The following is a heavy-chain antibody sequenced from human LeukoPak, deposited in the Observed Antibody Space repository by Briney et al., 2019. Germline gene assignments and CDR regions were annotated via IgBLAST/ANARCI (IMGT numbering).Heavy chain of an antibody. D-gene: IGHD5-18*01. V-gene: IGHV3-15*01. CDR2: IKSKTDGGTT. CDR1: GFTVSSNY. CDR3: TTRHGYSYGYYFDY. Sequence: KPGGSLRLSCAASGFTVSSNYMSWVRQAPGRGLEWVGRIKSKTDGGTTDYAAPVKGRFTISRDDSKNTLYLQMNSLKTEDTAVYYCTTRHGYSYGYYFDYWGQGTLVTVSS. J-gene: IGHJ4*02.